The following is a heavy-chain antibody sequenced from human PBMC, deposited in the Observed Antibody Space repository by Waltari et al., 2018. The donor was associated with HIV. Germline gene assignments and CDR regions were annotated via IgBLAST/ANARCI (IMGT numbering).Heavy chain of an antibody. CDR3: ARDRGKYYGSGTDACDI. Sequence: QVQLVQSGAEVMNPGASVKVACKASGYTFSNYGISCVRQAPEQGLEWMGWVTTYKGNTKYARNDEDRVTMTTDTSTTTAYMELRSLRSDDTALYNCARDRGKYYGSGTDACDIWGQGTMVTVSS. V-gene: IGHV1-18*04. J-gene: IGHJ3*02. CDR1: GYTFSNYG. CDR2: VTTYKGNT. D-gene: IGHD3-10*01.